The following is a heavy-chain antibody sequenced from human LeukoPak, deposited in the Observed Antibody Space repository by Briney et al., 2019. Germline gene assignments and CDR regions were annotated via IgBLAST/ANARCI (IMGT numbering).Heavy chain of an antibody. CDR2: FDPEDGET. J-gene: IGHJ4*02. CDR1: GLILTELS. V-gene: IGHV1-24*01. CDR3: ATVWRYFDWLSLDY. D-gene: IGHD3-9*01. Sequence: GASVKVSCKVSGLILTELSMHWVRQAPGKGLEWMGGFDPEDGETIYAQKFQGRVTMTEDTSTDTAYMELSSLRSEDTAVYYCATVWRYFDWLSLDYWGQGTLVTVSS.